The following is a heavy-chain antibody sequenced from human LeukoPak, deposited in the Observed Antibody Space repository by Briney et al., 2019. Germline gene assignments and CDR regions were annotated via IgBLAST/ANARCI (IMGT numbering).Heavy chain of an antibody. CDR3: ARGRMVRGVIHSSWFDP. Sequence: SETLSLTCTVSGGSISSYYWSWIRQPAGKGLEWIGRIYTSGSTNYNPSLKSRVTMSVDTSKNQFSLKLSSVTAADTAVYYCARGRMVRGVIHSSWFDPWGQGTLVTVSS. CDR1: GGSISSYY. D-gene: IGHD3-10*01. J-gene: IGHJ5*02. V-gene: IGHV4-4*07. CDR2: IYTSGST.